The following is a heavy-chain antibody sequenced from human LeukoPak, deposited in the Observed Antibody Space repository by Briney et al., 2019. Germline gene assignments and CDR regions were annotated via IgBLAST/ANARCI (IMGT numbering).Heavy chain of an antibody. CDR3: ARESPTSGIDY. D-gene: IGHD2-15*01. J-gene: IGHJ4*02. CDR1: GFSVDSNY. CDR2: IYSNGKE. Sequence: GGSLRLSCSASGFSVDSNYMSWVRQAPGKGLEWVSVIYSNGKEYYAESAKGRFTISRDISKNSLDLQMNRLRGEDTAVYYCARESPTSGIDYWGQGTLVIVSS. V-gene: IGHV3-53*01.